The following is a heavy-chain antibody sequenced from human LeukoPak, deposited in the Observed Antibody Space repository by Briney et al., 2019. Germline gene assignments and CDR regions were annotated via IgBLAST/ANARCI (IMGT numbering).Heavy chain of an antibody. D-gene: IGHD4-17*01. Sequence: SETLSLTCTVSGGSISNYYWSWIRQPPGKGLEWIGYIYYSGSTNYNPSLKSRVTISVDTSKDQFSLKLSSVTAADTAVYYCARGNPNTVTRTEGNWFDPWGQGTLVTVSS. V-gene: IGHV4-59*01. CDR2: IYYSGST. CDR1: GGSISNYY. J-gene: IGHJ5*02. CDR3: ARGNPNTVTRTEGNWFDP.